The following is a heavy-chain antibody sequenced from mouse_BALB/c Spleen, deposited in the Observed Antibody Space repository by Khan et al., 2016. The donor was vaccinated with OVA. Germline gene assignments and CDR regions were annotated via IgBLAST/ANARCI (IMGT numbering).Heavy chain of an antibody. D-gene: IGHD2-1*01. CDR2: IFPGTDTT. CDR3: ARGFVGNYEFAY. CDR1: GYTFTSYW. Sequence: QVQLQQPGAELVKPGASVKLSCKTSGYTFTSYWIQWVKQRPGQGLGWLGQIFPGTDTTYYNENFKGKATLTVDTTSHTAYMQFSSLTSEDSAVYFCARGFVGNYEFAYWGQGTLVTVS. V-gene: IGHV1S132*01. J-gene: IGHJ3*01.